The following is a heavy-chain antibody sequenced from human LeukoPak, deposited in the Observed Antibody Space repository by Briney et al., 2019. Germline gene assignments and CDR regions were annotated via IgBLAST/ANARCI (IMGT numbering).Heavy chain of an antibody. V-gene: IGHV3-48*03. Sequence: GGSLRLSCAASGFTFSNYEMNWVRQAPGKGLEWVSYITTSGSTIYYADSVKGRFTSSRDNAKNSLYLQMNSLRAEDTAVYYCARCQYYYYYMDVCGKGTTVTVSS. CDR1: GFTFSNYE. J-gene: IGHJ6*03. CDR3: ARCQYYYYYMDV. CDR2: ITTSGSTI.